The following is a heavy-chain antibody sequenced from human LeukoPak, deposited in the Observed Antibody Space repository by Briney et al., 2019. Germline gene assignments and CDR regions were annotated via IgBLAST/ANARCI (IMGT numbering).Heavy chain of an antibody. CDR1: GGSISSYY. J-gene: IGHJ3*02. CDR3: ARARIAVAGTIRSAFDI. D-gene: IGHD6-19*01. Sequence: SETLSLTCTVSGGSISSYYWSWIRQPPGKGLEWIGYIYYSGSTNYNPSLKSRVTISVDTSKNQFSLKLSSVTAADTAVYYCARARIAVAGTIRSAFDIWGQGTMVTVSS. V-gene: IGHV4-59*01. CDR2: IYYSGST.